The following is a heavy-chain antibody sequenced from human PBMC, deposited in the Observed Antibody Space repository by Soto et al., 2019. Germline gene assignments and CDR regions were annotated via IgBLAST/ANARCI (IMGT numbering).Heavy chain of an antibody. CDR2: IRAYNGNT. J-gene: IGHJ4*02. CDR1: GYTFTSFG. D-gene: IGHD6-19*01. Sequence: QVQLVQSGAEVKKPRASVKVSCKASGYTFTSFGISWVRQAPGQGLEWMGWIRAYNGNTNYAQKVQGRVTMTTDTSTTTAYMELRSLRSDDTAVYYCVREGAVAGRFDFWGQGTLVTVSS. V-gene: IGHV1-18*01. CDR3: VREGAVAGRFDF.